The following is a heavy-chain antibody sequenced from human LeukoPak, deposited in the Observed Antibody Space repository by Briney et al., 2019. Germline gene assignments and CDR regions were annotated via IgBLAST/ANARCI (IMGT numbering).Heavy chain of an antibody. CDR1: GGSISSYY. J-gene: IGHJ4*02. V-gene: IGHV4-59*01. Sequence: PSETLSLTCTVSGGSISSYYWSWIRQPPGKGLEWIGYIYYSGSTNYNPSLKSRVTISVDTSKNQFSLKLSSVTAADTAVYYCAMSPGRDYYDSGPDYWGQGTLVTVSS. CDR3: AMSPGRDYYDSGPDY. CDR2: IYYSGST. D-gene: IGHD3-22*01.